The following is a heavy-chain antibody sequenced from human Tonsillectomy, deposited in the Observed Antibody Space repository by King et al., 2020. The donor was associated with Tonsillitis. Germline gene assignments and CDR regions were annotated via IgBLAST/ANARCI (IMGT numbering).Heavy chain of an antibody. CDR1: GYTFTSYG. J-gene: IGHJ5*02. D-gene: IGHD3-10*01. CDR2: INVYSGYT. Sequence: QVQLVESGAEVKKPGASVKVSCKASGYTFTSYGISWVRQAPGQGLEWMAWINVYSGYTDYAQKLQGRVTMTTDTSTRTAYMELRSLRSDDTAVYYCARGAEGSCFDPWGQGTLVTVSS. CDR3: ARGAEGSCFDP. V-gene: IGHV1-18*04.